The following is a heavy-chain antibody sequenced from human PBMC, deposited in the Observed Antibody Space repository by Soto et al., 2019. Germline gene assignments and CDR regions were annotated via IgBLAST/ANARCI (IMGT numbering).Heavy chain of an antibody. CDR1: GGSISSSSYY. CDR2: IYYSGST. Sequence: SDTLSLTCPFSGGSISSSSYYWGWIRQPPGKGLEWIGSIYYSGSTYYNPSLKSRVTISVDTSKNQFSLKLSSVTAADTAVYYCASILENSCSRFSCYGFSHYYYD. V-gene: IGHV4-39*01. CDR3: ASILENSCSRFSCYGFSHYYYD. J-gene: IGHJ6*03. D-gene: IGHD2-2*01.